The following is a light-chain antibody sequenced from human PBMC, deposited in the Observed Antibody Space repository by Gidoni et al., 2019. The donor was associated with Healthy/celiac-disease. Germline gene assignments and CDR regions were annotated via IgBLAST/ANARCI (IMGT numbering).Light chain of an antibody. J-gene: IGKJ2*03. CDR2: AAS. V-gene: IGKV1-39*01. CDR1: QRISSY. CDR3: QQSDSTLRS. Sequence: IQLTHSPSSLSASVGDRVTITCRASQRISSYLNWYQQKPGKAPKLLIYAASSLESGVPSRFSGSGSGTDFTLTISSLQPEDIATYYCQQSDSTLRSFGQGTKLEIK.